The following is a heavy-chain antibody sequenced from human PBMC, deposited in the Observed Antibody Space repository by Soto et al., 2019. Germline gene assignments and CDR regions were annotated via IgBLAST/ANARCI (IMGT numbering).Heavy chain of an antibody. CDR1: GFTFSSYS. D-gene: IGHD3-22*01. CDR3: ARDRGYYDSSGYYGKYYYYGMDV. J-gene: IGHJ6*02. CDR2: ISSSSSTI. Sequence: PGGSLRLSCAASGFTFSSYSMNWVRQAPGKGLEWVSYISSSSSTIYYADSVKGRFTISRDNAKNSLYLQMNSLRDEDTAVYYCARDRGYYDSSGYYGKYYYYGMDVWRQGTTVTVSS. V-gene: IGHV3-48*02.